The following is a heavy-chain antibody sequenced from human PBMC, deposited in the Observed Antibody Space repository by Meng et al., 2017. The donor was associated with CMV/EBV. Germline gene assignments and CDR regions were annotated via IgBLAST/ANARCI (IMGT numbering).Heavy chain of an antibody. CDR1: SLRYYY. Sequence: SLRYYYWSVLRPPPGKGLELIGEINHSGSTNYTPSLQSRVTISVDTSKNQFSLKLSSVTAADTAVYYCARSSPLRFLEFLPPFRPNWGQGTLVTVSS. CDR2: INHSGST. CDR3: ARSSPLRFLEFLPPFRPN. D-gene: IGHD3-3*01. J-gene: IGHJ4*02. V-gene: IGHV4-34*01.